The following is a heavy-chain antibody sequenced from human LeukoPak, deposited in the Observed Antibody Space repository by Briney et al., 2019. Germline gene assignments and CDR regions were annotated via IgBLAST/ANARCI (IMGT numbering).Heavy chain of an antibody. V-gene: IGHV3-48*04. CDR1: GFTCSSYS. D-gene: IGHD4-23*01. CDR3: AKARGPFYGGNSGNFFDY. Sequence: GGSLRLSCAASGFTCSSYSMNWVRQAPGKGLEWVSYISSSGSTIYYADSVKGRFTISRDNAKNSLYLQMNSLRAEDMALYYCAKARGPFYGGNSGNFFDYWGQGTLVTVSS. CDR2: ISSSGSTI. J-gene: IGHJ4*02.